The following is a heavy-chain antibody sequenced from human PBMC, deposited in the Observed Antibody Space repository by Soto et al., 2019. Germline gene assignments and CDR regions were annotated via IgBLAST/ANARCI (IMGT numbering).Heavy chain of an antibody. J-gene: IGHJ4*02. CDR1: GFTFSSYG. Sequence: GGSLRLSCAASGFTFSSYGMHWVRQAPGKGLEWVAVISYDGSNKYYADSVKGRFTISRDNSKNTLYLQMNSLRAEDTAVYYCARVWATIFEVVDGTTFGDWGQGPLVTVSS. V-gene: IGHV3-30*03. D-gene: IGHD3-3*01. CDR2: ISYDGSNK. CDR3: ARVWATIFEVVDGTTFGD.